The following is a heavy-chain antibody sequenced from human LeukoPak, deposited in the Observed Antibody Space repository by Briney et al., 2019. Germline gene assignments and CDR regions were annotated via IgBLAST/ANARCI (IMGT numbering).Heavy chain of an antibody. CDR1: GYTFTSYA. J-gene: IGHJ4*02. Sequence: ASVKVSCKASGYTFTSYAMHWVRQAPGQRLEWMGWINAGNGNTKYSQKFQGRVTITRDTSTSTAYMELRSLRSDDTAVYYCARYDSGYDSGCDYWGQGTLVTVSS. CDR3: ARYDSGYDSGCDY. CDR2: INAGNGNT. D-gene: IGHD5-12*01. V-gene: IGHV1-3*01.